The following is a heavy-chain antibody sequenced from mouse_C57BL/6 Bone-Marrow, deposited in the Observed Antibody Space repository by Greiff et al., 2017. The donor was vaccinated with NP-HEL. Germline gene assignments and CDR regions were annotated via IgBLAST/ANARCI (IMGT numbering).Heavy chain of an antibody. CDR2: IWSGGST. D-gene: IGHD1-1*01. J-gene: IGHJ4*01. CDR1: GFSLTSYG. Sequence: QVQLQQSGPGLVQPSQSLSITCTVSGFSLTSYGVHWVRQSPGKGLEWLGVIWSGGSTDYNAAFMSSLCITKKNSKSQVFFKMNSLQAYDTAIYYCAKTPFYDYDALDYWGQGTSVTVSS. CDR3: AKTPFYDYDALDY. V-gene: IGHV2-5*01.